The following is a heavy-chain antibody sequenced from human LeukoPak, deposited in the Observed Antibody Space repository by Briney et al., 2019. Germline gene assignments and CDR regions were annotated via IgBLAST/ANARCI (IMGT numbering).Heavy chain of an antibody. D-gene: IGHD6-13*01. CDR1: GGSIGSGTYY. Sequence: PSETLSLTCTVSGGSIGSGTYYWGWIRQSPGKGLEWIGSIYYNGSTYYNPSLKSQVTISVDTSKNRFSLKLSSVTAADTAVYYCARQQSHSSSWYIYYYYYMDVWGKGTTVTISS. CDR3: ARQQSHSSSWYIYYYYYMDV. CDR2: IYYNGST. V-gene: IGHV4-39*01. J-gene: IGHJ6*03.